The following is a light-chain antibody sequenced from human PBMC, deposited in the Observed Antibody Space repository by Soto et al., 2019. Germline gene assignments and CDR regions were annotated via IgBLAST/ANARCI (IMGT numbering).Light chain of an antibody. CDR1: QTVNNNY. J-gene: IGKJ5*01. CDR2: GAS. V-gene: IGKV3-20*01. Sequence: RAILSCRASQTVNNNYLAWCQQQPGPAPRLLIYGASRRATGIPDRFSGSASGTNFTITFSRREREDLACYSCQQNGSAPTFGQGTRLEIK. CDR3: QQNGSAPT.